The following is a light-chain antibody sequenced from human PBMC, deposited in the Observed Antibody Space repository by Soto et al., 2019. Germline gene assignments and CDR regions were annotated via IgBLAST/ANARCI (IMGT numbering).Light chain of an antibody. V-gene: IGLV2-23*02. J-gene: IGLJ1*01. CDR2: EVS. CDR3: CSYAGSSTFFYV. Sequence: QSALTQAASVSGSPGQSITISCTGTSSDDGSYNLVSWYQQHPGKAPKLMIYEVSKRPSGVSNRFSGSKSGNTASLTISGLQAEAEADYYCCSYAGSSTFFYVFGTGTQLTVL. CDR1: SSDDGSYNL.